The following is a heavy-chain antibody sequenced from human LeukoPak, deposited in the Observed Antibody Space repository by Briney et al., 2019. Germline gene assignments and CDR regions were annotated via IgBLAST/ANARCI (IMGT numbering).Heavy chain of an antibody. J-gene: IGHJ4*02. D-gene: IGHD6-13*01. V-gene: IGHV4-39*02. CDR2: IYYTGST. Sequence: SETLSLTCPVSGGSISRGKDLWGWIRQSPGKGLEGIGSIYYTGSTYYNPSLKTRVTISVDTSKSDFSLKVNSVTAADTAMYYCARRGITYSTSFFDSWGQGTLVTVAS. CDR1: GGSISRGKDL. CDR3: ARRGITYSTSFFDS.